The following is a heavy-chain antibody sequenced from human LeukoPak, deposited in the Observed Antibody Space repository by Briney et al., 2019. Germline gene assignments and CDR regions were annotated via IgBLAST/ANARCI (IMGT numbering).Heavy chain of an antibody. V-gene: IGHV4-30-2*01. D-gene: IGHD3-3*02. J-gene: IGHJ6*02. CDR1: GGSISSGGYS. CDR2: IYHSGST. CDR3: ARAGINYYYGMDV. Sequence: SETLSLTCAVSGGSISSGGYSWRWIRQPPGKGLEWIGYIYHSGSTYYNPSLKSRVTISVDRSKNQFSLKLSSVTAADTAVYYCARAGINYYYGMDVWGQGTTVTVSS.